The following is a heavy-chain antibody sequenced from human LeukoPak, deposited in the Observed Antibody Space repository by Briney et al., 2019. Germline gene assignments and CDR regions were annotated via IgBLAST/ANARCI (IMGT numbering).Heavy chain of an antibody. CDR2: IYYSGST. V-gene: IGHV4-61*01. J-gene: IGHJ4*02. Sequence: PSQTLSLTCTVSGGSISGGSYYSSWIRQPPGKGLEWIGYIYYSGSTKYDLSLKSRVTISVDTSKNQLSLKLSSVTAADTAVYYCARGEYGLFDYWGRGTLVTVSS. D-gene: IGHD2/OR15-2a*01. CDR1: GGSISGGSYY. CDR3: ARGEYGLFDY.